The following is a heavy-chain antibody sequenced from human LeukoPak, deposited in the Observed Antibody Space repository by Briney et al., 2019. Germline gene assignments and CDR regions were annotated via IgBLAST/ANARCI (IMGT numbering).Heavy chain of an antibody. J-gene: IGHJ4*02. CDR2: INYDGSKE. Sequence: GGSLRLSCAASGFTFSRFGMHWVRQAPGKGLEWVTFINYDGSKEYYADSVKGRFTISRDNAKNSLYLQMNSLRAEDTAVYYCARGRQSYYYGSGSQSLAYWGQGTLVTVSS. CDR1: GFTFSRFG. D-gene: IGHD3-10*01. CDR3: ARGRQSYYYGSGSQSLAY. V-gene: IGHV3-30*02.